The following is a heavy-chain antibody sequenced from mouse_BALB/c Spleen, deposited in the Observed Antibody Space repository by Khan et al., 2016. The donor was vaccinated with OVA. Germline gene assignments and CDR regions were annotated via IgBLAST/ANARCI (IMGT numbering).Heavy chain of an antibody. CDR1: GYSITSDYA. CDR2: ISYSGNT. V-gene: IGHV3-2*02. Sequence: EVQLQESGPGLVKPSQSLSLTCTVTGYSITSDYAWNWIQQFPGNKLEWMGYISYSGNTKYNQSLKSRISITRDTSKNQFFLQLNFVTIEDTATYYCARIQGGDFDYWGQGTTLTVSS. D-gene: IGHD3-2*02. J-gene: IGHJ2*01. CDR3: ARIQGGDFDY.